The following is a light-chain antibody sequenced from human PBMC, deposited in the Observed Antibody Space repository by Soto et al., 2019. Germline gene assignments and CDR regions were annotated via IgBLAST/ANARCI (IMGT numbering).Light chain of an antibody. CDR1: RXDIGDSNF. CDR3: ASFRSGTILV. V-gene: IGLV2-14*01. Sequence: QSALTQPASVSGSPGQSVTISCTGPRXDIGDSNFISWYQHSPGKAPRLLIYQVNNRPSGVSGRFSGSKAGNTASLTISGLLDDDEADYFCASFRSGTILVFGSGTKVTVL. J-gene: IGLJ1*01. CDR2: QVN.